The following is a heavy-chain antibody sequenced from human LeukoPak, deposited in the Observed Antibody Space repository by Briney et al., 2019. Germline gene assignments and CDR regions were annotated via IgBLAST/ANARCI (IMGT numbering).Heavy chain of an antibody. D-gene: IGHD1-26*01. V-gene: IGHV4-59*05. Sequence: PSETLSLTCTVSGGSISNSYWSWIRQPPGKGLEWIGSIYYSGSTYYNPSLKSRVTISVDTSKNQFSLKLSSVTAADTAVYYCARLPWEPHNYFDYWGQGTLVTVSS. CDR1: GGSISNSY. CDR3: ARLPWEPHNYFDY. J-gene: IGHJ4*02. CDR2: IYYSGST.